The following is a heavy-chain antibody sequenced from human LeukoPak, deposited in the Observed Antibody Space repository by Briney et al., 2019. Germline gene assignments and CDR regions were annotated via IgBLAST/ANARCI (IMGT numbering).Heavy chain of an antibody. CDR2: IIPILGIA. CDR3: ARTGRGCSSTSCYATTPFDP. J-gene: IGHJ5*02. Sequence: ASVKVSCKASGGTFSSYAISWVRQAPGQGLEWMGRIIPILGIANYAQKFQGRVTITADKSTSTAYMELSSLRSEDTAVYYCARTGRGCSSTSCYATTPFDPWGQGTLVTVSS. CDR1: GGTFSSYA. D-gene: IGHD2-2*01. V-gene: IGHV1-69*04.